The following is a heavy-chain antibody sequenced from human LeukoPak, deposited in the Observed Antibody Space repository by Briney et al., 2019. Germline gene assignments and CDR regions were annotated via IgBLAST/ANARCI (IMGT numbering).Heavy chain of an antibody. CDR1: GFTFSTYA. Sequence: GGSLRLSCAASGFTFSTYAMHWVRQAPGKGLEGVAVISYDGSSKYYADSVKGRVTISRDNSKNTLYLQMNSLRAEDTAVYYCARARSSYGYGDAFDIWGQGTMVTVSS. CDR3: ARARSSYGYGDAFDI. V-gene: IGHV3-30*04. D-gene: IGHD5-18*01. CDR2: ISYDGSSK. J-gene: IGHJ3*02.